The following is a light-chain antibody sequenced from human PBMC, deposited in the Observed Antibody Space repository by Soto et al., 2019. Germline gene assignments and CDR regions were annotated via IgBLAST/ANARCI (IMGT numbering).Light chain of an antibody. CDR3: NSYTSSSARV. Sequence: QSVLTQPASVSGSPGQSITISCTGTSSDVGGYNFVSWYQQYPGKAPKVIIYEVSNWPSGVSHRFSGSKSGNTASLTISGLQAEDEADYYCNSYTSSSARVFGGGTKVTVL. V-gene: IGLV2-14*01. J-gene: IGLJ3*02. CDR2: EVS. CDR1: SSDVGGYNF.